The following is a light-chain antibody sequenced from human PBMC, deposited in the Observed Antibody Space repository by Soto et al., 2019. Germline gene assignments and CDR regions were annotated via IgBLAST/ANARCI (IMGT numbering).Light chain of an antibody. J-gene: IGKJ5*01. Sequence: DIPMTQSPSSLSAPVRYSFTITCRASQNIRKYLNWYQQKPGKAPKLLIYAASSLQSGVPSRFSGSGSGTDFTLTISSLQPEDFATYYCQQSYSTPHTFGQGTRVEIK. V-gene: IGKV1-39*01. CDR1: QNIRKY. CDR3: QQSYSTPHT. CDR2: AAS.